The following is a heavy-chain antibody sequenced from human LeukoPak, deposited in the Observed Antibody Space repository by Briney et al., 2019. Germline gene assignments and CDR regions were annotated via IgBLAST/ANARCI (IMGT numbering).Heavy chain of an antibody. Sequence: ASVKVSCKASGYTFTSYDINWVRQATGQGLEWMGWMNPNSSNTGYAQKFQGRVTMTRNTSISTAYMELSSLRSEDTAVYYCARGEPYCSGGSCYSWGQGTLVTVSS. V-gene: IGHV1-8*01. D-gene: IGHD2-15*01. CDR1: GYTFTSYD. CDR3: ARGEPYCSGGSCYS. J-gene: IGHJ4*02. CDR2: MNPNSSNT.